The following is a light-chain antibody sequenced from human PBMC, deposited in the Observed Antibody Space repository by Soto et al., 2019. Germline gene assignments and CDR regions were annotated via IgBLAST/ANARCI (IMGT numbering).Light chain of an antibody. Sequence: QSVLTQPASVSGSPGQSIAISCTGTSSDVGGYNYVSWYQQHPGKAPKLMVYDVSNRPSGVSNRFSGSKSGNTASLTISGLQAEDEADYYCSSYTSSSTYVFVTGTKLTVL. V-gene: IGLV2-14*01. CDR1: SSDVGGYNY. J-gene: IGLJ1*01. CDR2: DVS. CDR3: SSYTSSSTYV.